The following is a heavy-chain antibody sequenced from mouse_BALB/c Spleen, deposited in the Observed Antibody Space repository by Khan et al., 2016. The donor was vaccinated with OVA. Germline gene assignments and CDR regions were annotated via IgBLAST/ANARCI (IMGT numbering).Heavy chain of an antibody. J-gene: IGHJ3*01. CDR3: ARGGYSSVAH. Sequence: IQLVQSGTVLARPGATVKMSCTASGFSFTSYLIYWVKQRPGQGLEWIGGIYPGNSDTNYNPKFKDKAKLTAGTSANTAYLELSSLTNEVSAVYYCARGGYSSVAHWGQGTLVTVSA. D-gene: IGHD1-3*01. CDR1: GFSFTSYL. CDR2: IYPGNSDT. V-gene: IGHV1-5*01.